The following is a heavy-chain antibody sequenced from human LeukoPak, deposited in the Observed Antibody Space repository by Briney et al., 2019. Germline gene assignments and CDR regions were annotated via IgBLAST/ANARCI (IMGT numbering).Heavy chain of an antibody. CDR3: ARESTFGGVIVLGEDLYWFDP. V-gene: IGHV1-69*06. D-gene: IGHD3-16*02. Sequence: SVKVSCKASGGTFSSYAISWVRQAPGQGLEWMGGIIPIFGTANYAQKFRGRVTITADKSTSTAYMELSSLRSEDTAVYYCARESTFGGVIVLGEDLYWFDPWGQGTLVTVSS. CDR2: IIPIFGTA. J-gene: IGHJ5*02. CDR1: GGTFSSYA.